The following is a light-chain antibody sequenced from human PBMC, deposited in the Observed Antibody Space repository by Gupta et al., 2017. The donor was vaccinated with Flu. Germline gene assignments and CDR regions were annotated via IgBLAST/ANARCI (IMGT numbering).Light chain of an antibody. J-gene: IGKJ4*01. CDR3: QQRNNRPRLT. Sequence: VLTQSPATLSLSPGERATLSCRASQSVSTYLAWYQQKPGQAPRLLIYDVSNRATGVPARFSGSGSGTDFTLTISGLEPEDFAAYYCQQRNNRPRLTFGGGTKVEI. CDR2: DVS. V-gene: IGKV3-11*01. CDR1: QSVSTY.